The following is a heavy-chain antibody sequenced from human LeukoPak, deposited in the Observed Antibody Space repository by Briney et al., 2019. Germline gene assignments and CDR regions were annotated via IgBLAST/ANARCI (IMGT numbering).Heavy chain of an antibody. CDR3: ARGCRVRGVITGYGMDV. J-gene: IGHJ6*02. Sequence: GASVTVSCKASGYTFTSYDINWVRQATGQGLEWMGWMNPNSGNTGYAQKFQGRVTMTRNTSISTAYMEQSSLRSEDTAVYYCARGCRVRGVITGYGMDVWGQGTTVTVSS. V-gene: IGHV1-8*01. CDR2: MNPNSGNT. CDR1: GYTFTSYD. D-gene: IGHD3-10*02.